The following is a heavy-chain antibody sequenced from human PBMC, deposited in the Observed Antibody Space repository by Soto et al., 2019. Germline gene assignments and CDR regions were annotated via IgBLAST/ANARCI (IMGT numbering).Heavy chain of an antibody. CDR3: VKDVIGYCSAGNCFPDSYFDY. V-gene: IGHV3-23*01. J-gene: IGHJ4*02. Sequence: GGSLRLSCAASRFTFFGYAMSWVRQAPGKGLEWVAGITGDGIHTVYTESVKGRFTISRDNAKNSLYLQMSGLRAEDTAFYYCVKDVIGYCSAGNCFPDSYFDYWGQGALVTVSS. D-gene: IGHD2-15*01. CDR1: RFTFFGYA. CDR2: ITGDGIHT.